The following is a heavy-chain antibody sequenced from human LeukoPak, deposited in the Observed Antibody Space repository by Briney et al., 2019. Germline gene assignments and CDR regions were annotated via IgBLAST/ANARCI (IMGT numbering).Heavy chain of an antibody. CDR3: ARLVDTAMVSH. CDR2: IYYSGST. J-gene: IGHJ4*02. Sequence: SETLSLTCTVSGVSLSSYYWSWIRQPPGKGLEWIGYIYYSGSTNYKPSLKSRGTISVDTSKNQFSLKLSSVTAADTAVYYCARLVDTAMVSHWGQGTLVTVSS. CDR1: GVSLSSYY. V-gene: IGHV4-59*08. D-gene: IGHD5-18*01.